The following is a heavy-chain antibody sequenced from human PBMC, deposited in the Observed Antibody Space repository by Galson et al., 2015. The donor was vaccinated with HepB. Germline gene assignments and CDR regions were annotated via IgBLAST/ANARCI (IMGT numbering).Heavy chain of an antibody. J-gene: IGHJ4*02. CDR2: ISYDGSNK. D-gene: IGHD2-15*01. CDR1: GFTFSSYA. Sequence: SLRLSCAASGFTFSSYAMHWVRQAPGKGLEWVAVISYDGSNKYYADSVKGRFTISRDNSKNTLYLQMNSLRAEDTAVYYCARGREVVVVAATLDYWCQGTLVTVSS. V-gene: IGHV3-30*04. CDR3: ARGREVVVVAATLDY.